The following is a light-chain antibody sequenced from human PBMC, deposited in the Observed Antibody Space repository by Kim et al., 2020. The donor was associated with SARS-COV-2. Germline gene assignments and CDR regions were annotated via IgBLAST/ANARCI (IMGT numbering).Light chain of an antibody. V-gene: IGLV4-69*01. J-gene: IGLJ3*02. CDR3: QAWGAGVRV. CDR2: LYSDGRH. Sequence: VKITCTLIIGNSNYAIAWHQQQPEKGPRYLMKLYSDGRHSKGDGIPDRFAGSSSGAERYLIISSLQSEDEADYFCQAWGAGVRVFGGGTQLTVL. CDR1: IGNSNYA.